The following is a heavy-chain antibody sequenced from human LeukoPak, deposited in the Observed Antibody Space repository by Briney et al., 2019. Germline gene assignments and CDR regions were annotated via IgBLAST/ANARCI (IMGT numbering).Heavy chain of an antibody. V-gene: IGHV1-18*01. CDR2: ISAYNGST. CDR3: ARAAIVVVPAAMYPNWFDP. D-gene: IGHD2-2*01. CDR1: GYTFTSYG. Sequence: GASVKVSCKASGYTFTSYGISWVRQAPGQGLEWMGWISAYNGSTNYAQKLQGRVTMTTDTSTSTAYMELRSLRSDDTAVYYCARAAIVVVPAAMYPNWFDPWGQGTLVTVSS. J-gene: IGHJ5*02.